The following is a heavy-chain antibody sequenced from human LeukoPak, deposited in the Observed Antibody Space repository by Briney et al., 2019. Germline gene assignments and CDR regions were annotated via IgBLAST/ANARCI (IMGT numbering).Heavy chain of an antibody. Sequence: GRSLRLSCAASGFTFSSYGMHWVRQAPGKGLEWVAVIWYDGSNKYYADSVKGRFTISRDNSKNTLYLQMNSLRAEDTAVYYCARGEPPYYDFWSGYFRYDYWGQGTLVTVSS. CDR3: ARGEPPYYDFWSGYFRYDY. D-gene: IGHD3-3*01. V-gene: IGHV3-33*01. J-gene: IGHJ4*02. CDR2: IWYDGSNK. CDR1: GFTFSSYG.